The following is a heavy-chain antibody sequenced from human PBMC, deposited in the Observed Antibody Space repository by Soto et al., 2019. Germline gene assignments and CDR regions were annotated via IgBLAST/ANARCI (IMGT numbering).Heavy chain of an antibody. CDR1: GGSISSSNW. CDR3: ARVLGNDAFDI. V-gene: IGHV4-4*02. Sequence: QVQLQESGPGLVKPSGTLSLTCAVSGGSISSSNWWSWVRQPPGKGLEWIGEIYHSGSTNYNPSLKSRDTISVDKSENQFSLKLSSVTAANTAVYYCARVLGNDAFDIWGQGTMVTVSS. CDR2: IYHSGST. J-gene: IGHJ3*02. D-gene: IGHD3-3*02.